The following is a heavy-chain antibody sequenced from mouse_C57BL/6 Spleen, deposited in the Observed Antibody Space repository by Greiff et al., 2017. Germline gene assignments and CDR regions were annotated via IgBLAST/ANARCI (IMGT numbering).Heavy chain of an antibody. D-gene: IGHD1-1*01. V-gene: IGHV1-5*01. CDR2: IYPGNSDT. CDR3: TRSNLLLRSLVDY. Sequence: EVKLVESGTVLARPGASVKMSCKTSGYTFTSYWMHWVKQRPGQGLEWIGAIYPGNSDTSYNQKFKGKAKLTAVTSASTAYMELSSLTNEDSAVYYCTRSNLLLRSLVDYWGQGTTLTVSS. CDR1: GYTFTSYW. J-gene: IGHJ2*01.